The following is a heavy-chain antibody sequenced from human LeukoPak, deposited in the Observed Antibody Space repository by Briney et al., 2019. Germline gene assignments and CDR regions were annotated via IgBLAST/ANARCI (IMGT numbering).Heavy chain of an antibody. D-gene: IGHD6-19*01. CDR1: GYTFTSYD. V-gene: IGHV1-69*13. J-gene: IGHJ6*02. CDR2: IIPIFGTA. CDR3: AREKYSSGWWDYYGMDV. Sequence: SVKVSCKASGYTFTSYDISWVRQAPGQGLEWMGGIIPIFGTANYAQKFQGRVTITADESTSTAYMELSSLRSEDTAVYYCAREKYSSGWWDYYGMDVWGQGTTVSVSS.